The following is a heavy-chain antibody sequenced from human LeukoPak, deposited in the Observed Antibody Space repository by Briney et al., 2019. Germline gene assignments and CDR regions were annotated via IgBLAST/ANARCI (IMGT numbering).Heavy chain of an antibody. D-gene: IGHD4-23*01. CDR1: GYTFTGYY. CDR3: ARAISEDYGGNWFDP. CDR2: INPNSGGT. J-gene: IGHJ5*02. Sequence: GASVKVSCKASGYTFTGYYMHWVRQAPGQGLEWMGWINPNSGGTNYAQKFQGRVTMTRDTSISTAYMELSRLRSDDTAVYYCARAISEDYGGNWFDPWGQGTLVTVSS. V-gene: IGHV1-2*02.